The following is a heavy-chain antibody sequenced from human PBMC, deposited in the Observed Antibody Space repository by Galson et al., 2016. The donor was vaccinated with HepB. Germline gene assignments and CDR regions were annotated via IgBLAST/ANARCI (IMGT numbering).Heavy chain of an antibody. Sequence: SLRLSCAASGFTFSSYGMHWVRQAPGKGLEWVSVIFGSGGGAYYAEAVKGRFTISRYNSKNTLSLQMNSLRPEDTAIYYCARDRAVTPRLGCPLYWGQGILVTVSS. CDR3: ARDRAVTPRLGCPLY. CDR1: GFTFSSYG. V-gene: IGHV3-23*01. D-gene: IGHD2-21*02. J-gene: IGHJ4*02. CDR2: IFGSGGGA.